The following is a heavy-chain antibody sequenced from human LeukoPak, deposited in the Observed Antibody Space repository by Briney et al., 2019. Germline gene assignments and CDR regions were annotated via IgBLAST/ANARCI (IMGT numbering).Heavy chain of an antibody. J-gene: IGHJ3*02. D-gene: IGHD7-27*01. CDR2: ISGSDEST. V-gene: IGHV3-23*01. CDR3: ANRRLGRGAFDI. CDR1: GFTFSSYD. Sequence: GGSLRLSCAASGFTFSSYDMSWIRQAPGKGLEWVSEISGSDESTKYVDSVKGRFTTSRDNSKNTLYLLLNSLRVDDTAVYYCANRRLGRGAFDIWGQGTMVTVSS.